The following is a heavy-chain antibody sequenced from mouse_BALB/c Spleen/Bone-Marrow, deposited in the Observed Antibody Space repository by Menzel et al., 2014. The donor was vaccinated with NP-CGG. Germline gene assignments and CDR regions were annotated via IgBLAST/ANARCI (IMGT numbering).Heavy chain of an antibody. CDR3: ARDKGRVFFDY. CDR1: GFTFTDYY. Sequence: EVKLQESGGGLVQPGGSLRLSYATSGFTFTDYYMNWVRQPPGKALEWLGFIRNKANGYTTEYSASVKSRFTISRDNSQNILYLQMNTLRVDDSATYYCARDKGRVFFDYWGQGTTLTVSS. CDR2: IRNKANGYTT. V-gene: IGHV7-3*02. J-gene: IGHJ2*01.